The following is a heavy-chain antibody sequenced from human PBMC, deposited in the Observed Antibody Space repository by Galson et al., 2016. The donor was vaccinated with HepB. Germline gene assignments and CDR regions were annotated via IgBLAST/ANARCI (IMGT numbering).Heavy chain of an antibody. CDR1: GYSFAKFS. V-gene: IGHV1-18*01. CDR2: VGPNNGNT. CDR3: ARNAVRGDY. J-gene: IGHJ4*02. Sequence: SVKVSCKASGYSFAKFSITWVRQSPGQGLEWVGWVGPNNGNTKYAQKFQDRVTLTTDTSTRTAYMDLGSLTSDDTAVYFCARNAVRGDYWGQGSLLTVLS. D-gene: IGHD6-19*01.